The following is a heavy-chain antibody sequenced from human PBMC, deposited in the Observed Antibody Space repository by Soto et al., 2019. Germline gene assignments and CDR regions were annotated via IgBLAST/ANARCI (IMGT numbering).Heavy chain of an antibody. CDR2: ISSYNGNT. V-gene: IGHV1-18*01. Sequence: ASVKVSCKASGYTFTSYGISWVRQAPGQGLEWMGWISSYNGNTNYAQKLQGRVTMTTDTSTSTAYMELRSLRSDDTAVYYCARDSRSVLYSSCPSPFDYWGQGTLVTVSS. CDR3: ARDSRSVLYSSCPSPFDY. CDR1: GYTFTSYG. D-gene: IGHD6-6*01. J-gene: IGHJ4*02.